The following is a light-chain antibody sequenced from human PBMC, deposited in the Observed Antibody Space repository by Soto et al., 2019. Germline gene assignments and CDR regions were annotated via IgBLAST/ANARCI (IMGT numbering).Light chain of an antibody. CDR3: CSHAGTYTLV. V-gene: IGLV2-23*01. J-gene: IGLJ3*02. CDR2: EGT. Sequence: QSVLTQPASVSGSPGQSLTISCTGSSTDVGNSKFVSWYQLHPGQAPKLMIYEGTKRPSGTSNRFSGSYSGNTASLTISGLQTEDEADYYCCSHAGTYTLVFGGGTQLTV. CDR1: STDVGNSKF.